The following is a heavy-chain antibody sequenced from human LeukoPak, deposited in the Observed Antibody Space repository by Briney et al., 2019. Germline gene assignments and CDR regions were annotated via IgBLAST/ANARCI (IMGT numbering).Heavy chain of an antibody. V-gene: IGHV4-34*01. CDR1: GGSFSGYY. CDR3: ARGLFSLLGQCYFDY. Sequence: SETLSLTCAVYGGSFSGYYWSWIRQPPGKGLEWIGEINHSGSTNYNPSLKSRVTISVDTSKNQFSLKLSSVTAADTAVYYCARGLFSLLGQCYFDYWGQGTTVTVSS. CDR2: INHSGST. D-gene: IGHD2-2*01. J-gene: IGHJ4*03.